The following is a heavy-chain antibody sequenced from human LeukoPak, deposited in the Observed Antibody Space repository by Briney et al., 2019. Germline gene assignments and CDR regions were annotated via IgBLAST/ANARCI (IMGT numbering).Heavy chain of an antibody. CDR1: GYTFTDYY. CDR2: INPNTGGT. D-gene: IGHD1-1*01. Sequence: ASVKVSCKASGYTFTDYYLHWVRQAPGQGLECMGWINPNTGGTNYAQKFQGRVTMTRDTSISTAYMEVSSLRSEDTAVYYCARDLGGTTGAPWYYFDYWGQGNLVTVSS. CDR3: ARDLGGTTGAPWYYFDY. J-gene: IGHJ4*02. V-gene: IGHV1-2*02.